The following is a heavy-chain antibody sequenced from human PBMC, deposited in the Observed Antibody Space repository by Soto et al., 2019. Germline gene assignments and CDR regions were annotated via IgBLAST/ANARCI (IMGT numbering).Heavy chain of an antibody. V-gene: IGHV4-59*12. Sequence: SETLSLTCTFSGGSISSYYWSLIRQPTGKGLEWIGYIYYSGSTNYNPSLKSRVTISEDTSKNQFSLKLSSVTAADTAVYYCARGFLEWLSHPYYGMDVWGQGTTVTVSS. CDR2: IYYSGST. J-gene: IGHJ6*02. D-gene: IGHD3-3*01. CDR1: GGSISSYY. CDR3: ARGFLEWLSHPYYGMDV.